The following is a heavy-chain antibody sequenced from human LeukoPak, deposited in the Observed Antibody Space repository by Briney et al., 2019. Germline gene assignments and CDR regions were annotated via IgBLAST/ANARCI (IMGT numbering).Heavy chain of an antibody. Sequence: ASVNVSCKASGYTFTSYYIHWVRQAPGQGLEWMGIINPSGGSTSYAQKFQGRVTMTTDTSTSTAYMELRSLRSDDTAVYYCARETHHYYDSSVWGQGTLVTVSS. CDR1: GYTFTSYY. CDR2: INPSGGST. CDR3: ARETHHYYDSSV. J-gene: IGHJ4*02. V-gene: IGHV1-46*01. D-gene: IGHD3-22*01.